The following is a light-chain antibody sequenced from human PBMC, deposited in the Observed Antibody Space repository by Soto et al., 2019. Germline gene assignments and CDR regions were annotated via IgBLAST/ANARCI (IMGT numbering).Light chain of an antibody. J-gene: IGLJ2*01. CDR1: SSDVGGYNY. Sequence: QSVLTQPASVSGSPGQSITISCTGTSSDVGGYNYVSWYQQHPGKAPKLMIYDVRNRPSGVSNRFSGSKSGNTASLTISGLQAEDEADYYCSSYTSSSTLVVFGGGTMLTVL. CDR2: DVR. CDR3: SSYTSSSTLVV. V-gene: IGLV2-14*01.